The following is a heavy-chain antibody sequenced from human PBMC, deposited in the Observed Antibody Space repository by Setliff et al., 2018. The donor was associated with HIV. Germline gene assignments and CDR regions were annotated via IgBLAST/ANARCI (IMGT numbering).Heavy chain of an antibody. J-gene: IGHJ4*02. CDR2: IDYSGST. CDR3: ARRGAYYDILTGYRSHYFDY. CDR1: GGSISEYY. V-gene: IGHV4-59*01. D-gene: IGHD3-9*01. Sequence: SETLSLTCTVSGGSISEYYWSWIRQPPGKGLEWIGYIDYSGSTNYNASLKSRLTMSIDTSKSQFSLKLSSVTAADTAVYYCARRGAYYDILTGYRSHYFDYWGQGTLVTV.